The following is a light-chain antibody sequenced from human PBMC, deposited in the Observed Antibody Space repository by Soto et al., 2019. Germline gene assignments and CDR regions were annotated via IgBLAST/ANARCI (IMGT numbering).Light chain of an antibody. CDR1: QSVRSSY. J-gene: IGKJ1*01. CDR2: GAS. CDR3: QQYGGSPRT. Sequence: EIVLTQSPCTLSLSPGERATLSCRASQSVRSSYLACYQQKPGQAPRLLIYGASIRATGIPDRFSGSGSGRDFTLTISSLEPEDFAVYYCQQYGGSPRTFGQGTKVEVK. V-gene: IGKV3-20*01.